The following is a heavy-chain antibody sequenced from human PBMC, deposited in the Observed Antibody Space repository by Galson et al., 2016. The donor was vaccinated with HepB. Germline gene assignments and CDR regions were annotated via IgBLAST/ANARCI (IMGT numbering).Heavy chain of an antibody. CDR2: IKQDGSAQ. CDR1: GFTFSDYY. V-gene: IGHV3-7*02. J-gene: IGHJ6*02. Sequence: SLRLSCAASGFTFSDYYMNWVRQAPGKRLECVANIKQDGSAQYYVDSVKGRFTISRDNAKKSLYLQMNSLRAEDTAVYYCVEQRKGAPYGMDVWGQGTTGTVS. D-gene: IGHD1/OR15-1a*01. CDR3: VEQRKGAPYGMDV.